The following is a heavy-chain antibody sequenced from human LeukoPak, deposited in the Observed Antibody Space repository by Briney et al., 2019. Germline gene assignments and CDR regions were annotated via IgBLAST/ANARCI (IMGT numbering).Heavy chain of an antibody. CDR1: GFTFSDYY. Sequence: GSLRLSCAASGFTFSDYYMSWIRQAPGKWLEWVADIKQDGSEKLYVKSVRGRFTVSRDNAKMSLFLQLNSLRAEDTAVYYCARDNGVVHGVYYMDVWGKGTTVTVS. J-gene: IGHJ6*03. D-gene: IGHD3-3*01. CDR2: IKQDGSEK. V-gene: IGHV3-7*01. CDR3: ARDNGVVHGVYYMDV.